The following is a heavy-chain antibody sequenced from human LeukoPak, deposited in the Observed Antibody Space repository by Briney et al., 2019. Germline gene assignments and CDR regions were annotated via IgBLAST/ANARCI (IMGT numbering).Heavy chain of an antibody. Sequence: GGSLRLSCAASGFTFSSYTINWVRQAPGKGLEWVSSITSGGGYTYYADSVKGRFTTSRDNAKNSLSLRLDSLRAEDTAVYYCARGHYDVLTSSYKWTPDYWGQGTLVTVSS. CDR1: GFTFSSYT. V-gene: IGHV3-21*06. CDR3: ARGHYDVLTSSYKWTPDY. D-gene: IGHD3-9*01. J-gene: IGHJ4*02. CDR2: ITSGGGYT.